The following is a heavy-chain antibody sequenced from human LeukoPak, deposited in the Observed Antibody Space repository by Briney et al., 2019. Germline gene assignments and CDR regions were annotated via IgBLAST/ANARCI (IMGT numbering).Heavy chain of an antibody. J-gene: IGHJ5*02. V-gene: IGHV1-18*01. D-gene: IGHD3-10*01. Sequence: ASVKVSCKASGYTFTSYGISWVRQAPGQGLEWMGWISAYNGNTNYAQKLQGRVTMTTDTSTSTAYMELRSLRSDDTAVYYCARASITMVRGVIISGENWFDPWGQGTLVTVSS. CDR1: GYTFTSYG. CDR2: ISAYNGNT. CDR3: ARASITMVRGVIISGENWFDP.